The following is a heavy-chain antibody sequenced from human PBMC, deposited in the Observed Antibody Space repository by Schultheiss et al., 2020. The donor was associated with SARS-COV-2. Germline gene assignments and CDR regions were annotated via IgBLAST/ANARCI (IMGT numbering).Heavy chain of an antibody. CDR1: GFTFSSYA. CDR2: ISYDGSNK. V-gene: IGHV3-30*01. Sequence: GGSLRLSCAASGFTFSSYAMHWVRQAPGKGLEWVAVISYDGSNKYYADSVKGRFTISRDNSKNTLYLQMNSLRAEDTAVYYCARDLGNPGIAVAGLDYWGQGTLVTVSS. D-gene: IGHD6-19*01. J-gene: IGHJ4*02. CDR3: ARDLGNPGIAVAGLDY.